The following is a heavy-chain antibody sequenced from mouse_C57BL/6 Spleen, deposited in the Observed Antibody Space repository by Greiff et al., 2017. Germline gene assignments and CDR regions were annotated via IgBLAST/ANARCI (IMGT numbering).Heavy chain of an antibody. J-gene: IGHJ2*01. CDR3: ARGAGEYFDY. Sequence: VQLVESGAELVRPGASVKLSCKASGYTFTDYYINWVKQRPGQGLEWIARIYPGSGNTYYNEKFKGKATLTAEKSSSTAYMQLSSLTSEDSAVYFCARGAGEYFDYWGQGTTLTVSS. CDR1: GYTFTDYY. D-gene: IGHD4-1*01. CDR2: IYPGSGNT. V-gene: IGHV1-76*01.